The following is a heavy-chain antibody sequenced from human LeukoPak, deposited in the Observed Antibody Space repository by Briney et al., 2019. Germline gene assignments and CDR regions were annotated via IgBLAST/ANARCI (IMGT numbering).Heavy chain of an antibody. Sequence: GGSLRLSCAASGFTFSSYAMNWVRQAPGKGLEWLSYISGNGGVIQYADSVKGRFTISRDNAKNLLYLQMDSLRVEDTAIYYCARDPRTVRIWGQGTLVTVSS. CDR2: ISGNGGVI. CDR3: ARDPRTVRI. J-gene: IGHJ4*02. CDR1: GFTFSSYA. D-gene: IGHD1-1*01. V-gene: IGHV3-48*04.